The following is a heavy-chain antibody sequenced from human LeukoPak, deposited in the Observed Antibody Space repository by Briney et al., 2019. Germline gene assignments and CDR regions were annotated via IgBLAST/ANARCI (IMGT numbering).Heavy chain of an antibody. D-gene: IGHD3-3*01. CDR1: GGTFSSYA. Sequence: SVKVSCKASGGTFSSYAISWVRQAPGQGLEWMGRIILILGIANYAQKFQGRVTITADKSTSTAYMELSSLRSEDTAVYYCARDPHPYYDFWSGSYYFDYWGQGTLVTVSS. CDR3: ARDPHPYYDFWSGSYYFDY. V-gene: IGHV1-69*04. CDR2: IILILGIA. J-gene: IGHJ4*02.